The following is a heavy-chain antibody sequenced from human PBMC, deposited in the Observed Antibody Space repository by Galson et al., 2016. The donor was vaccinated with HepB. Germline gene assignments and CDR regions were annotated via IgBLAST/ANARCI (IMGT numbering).Heavy chain of an antibody. J-gene: IGHJ4*02. D-gene: IGHD3-3*01. CDR2: IKGSGGSP. CDR1: GFTFHGHG. V-gene: IGHV3-20*04. CDR3: ARESGNYDAGYIYLYY. Sequence: SLRLSCAASGFTFHGHGMDWVRQAPGKGLEWVCSIKGSGGSPAYADSVKGRFTISRDNAKNSLYLQMNSLRAEDTALYFCARESGNYDAGYIYLYYWGQGTLVTASS.